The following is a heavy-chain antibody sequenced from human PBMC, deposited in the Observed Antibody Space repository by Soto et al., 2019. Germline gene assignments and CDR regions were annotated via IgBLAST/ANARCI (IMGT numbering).Heavy chain of an antibody. D-gene: IGHD3-9*01. Sequence: GGSLRLSCAASGFTFRSYDMNWVRQAPGKGLEWVSGISATGSGRFYADYVKGRFTISRDNSENTLHLQMNSLRAEDTAVYYCAKDQVFGNYDILTGNYIGNYFDSWGQGALVTSPQ. V-gene: IGHV3-23*01. CDR2: ISATGSGR. CDR1: GFTFRSYD. CDR3: AKDQVFGNYDILTGNYIGNYFDS. J-gene: IGHJ4*02.